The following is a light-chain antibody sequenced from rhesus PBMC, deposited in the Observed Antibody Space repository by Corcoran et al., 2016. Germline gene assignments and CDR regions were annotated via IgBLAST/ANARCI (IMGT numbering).Light chain of an antibody. CDR3: LRHDNYPWT. CDR1: QDNSSS. J-gene: IGKJ1*01. CDR2: EAS. Sequence: DIQMTQSSSSLSVSVGDTVTITCRASQDNSSSSNWFQQKPGKAPNLLIYEASSLQSAVPSRFSGSGSGTDFTLTISSLQPEDFATYYCLRHDNYPWTFGQGTKVEIK. V-gene: IGKV1-28*03.